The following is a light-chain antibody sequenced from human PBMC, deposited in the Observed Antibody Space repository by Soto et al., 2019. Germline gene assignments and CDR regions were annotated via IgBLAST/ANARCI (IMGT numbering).Light chain of an antibody. CDR1: QGISSY. CDR2: AAS. CDR3: QQYYSYPFT. V-gene: IGKV1-8*01. J-gene: IGKJ4*02. Sequence: AIRMTQSPSSFSESTGDRVTITCRASQGISSYLAWYQQKPGKAPKLLIYAASTLQSGVPSRFSGSGSGTDFTLTISCLQSEDFATYYCQQYYSYPFTFGGGTKVEIK.